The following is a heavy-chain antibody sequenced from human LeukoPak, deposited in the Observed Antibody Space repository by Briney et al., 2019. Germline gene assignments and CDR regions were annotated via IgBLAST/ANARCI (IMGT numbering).Heavy chain of an antibody. Sequence: GGSLRLSCAASGFTFSSYAMNWVRQAPGKGLEWVSAISGSGGSTYYADSVKGRFTISRDNSKNTLYLQMNSLRAEDTAVYYCAREEYSYYYDSSGYYRPLDYWGQGTLVTVSS. V-gene: IGHV3-23*01. CDR3: AREEYSYYYDSSGYYRPLDY. D-gene: IGHD3-22*01. CDR1: GFTFSSYA. J-gene: IGHJ4*02. CDR2: ISGSGGST.